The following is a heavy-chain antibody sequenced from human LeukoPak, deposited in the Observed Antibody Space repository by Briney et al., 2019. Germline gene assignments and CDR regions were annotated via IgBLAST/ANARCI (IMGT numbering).Heavy chain of an antibody. V-gene: IGHV3-7*01. Sequence: GGSLRLSCAASGFTFSSYWMSWVRQGPGKGLEWVANIKKDGSEKYYVDSVKGRFTISRDNAKNSLYLQMNSLRAEDTAVYYCARDAYSSSSFDYWGQGTLVTVSS. CDR3: ARDAYSSSSFDY. CDR2: IKKDGSEK. J-gene: IGHJ4*02. CDR1: GFTFSSYW. D-gene: IGHD6-19*01.